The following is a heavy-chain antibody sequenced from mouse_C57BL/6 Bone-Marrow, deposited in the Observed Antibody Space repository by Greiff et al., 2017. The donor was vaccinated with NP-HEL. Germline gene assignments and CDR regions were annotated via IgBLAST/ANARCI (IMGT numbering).Heavy chain of an antibody. CDR3: ARDGPGGYYYDY. J-gene: IGHJ2*01. CDR2: IYPGGGYT. V-gene: IGHV1-63*01. D-gene: IGHD2-3*01. CDR1: GYTFTTYW. Sequence: VQLQQSGAELVRPGTSVKMSCKASGYTFTTYWIGGAKQRPGHGLEWIGDIYPGGGYTNYNEKFKGKATLTADKSSSTAYMQFSSLTSEDSAIYYRARDGPGGYYYDYWGQGTTLTVSS.